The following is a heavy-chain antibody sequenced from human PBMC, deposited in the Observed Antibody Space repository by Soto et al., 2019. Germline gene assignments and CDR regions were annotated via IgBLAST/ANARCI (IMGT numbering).Heavy chain of an antibody. CDR2: IYYSGST. J-gene: IGHJ5*02. Sequence: SETLSLTCTVSGGSISSYYWSWIRQPPGKGLEWIGYIYYSGSTNYNPSLKSRVTISVDTSKNQFSLKLSSVTAADTAVYYCARARGAAGTLNCFDPCGQGTLVTVSS. CDR3: ARARGAAGTLNCFDP. CDR1: GGSISSYY. V-gene: IGHV4-59*01. D-gene: IGHD6-13*01.